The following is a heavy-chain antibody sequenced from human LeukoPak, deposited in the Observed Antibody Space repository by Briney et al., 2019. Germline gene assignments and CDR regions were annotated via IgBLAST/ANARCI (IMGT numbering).Heavy chain of an antibody. CDR1: GGSISSYY. CDR3: AGGGGGGGDWYFDL. D-gene: IGHD1-26*01. V-gene: IGHV4-59*01. CDR2: IYYSGST. Sequence: PSETLSLTCTVSGGSISSYYWSWIRQPPGKGLEWIGYIYYSGSTNYNPSLKSRVTISVDTSKNQFSLKLSSVTAAGAVVYWCAGGGGGGGDWYFDLWGRGTLVTVSS. J-gene: IGHJ2*01.